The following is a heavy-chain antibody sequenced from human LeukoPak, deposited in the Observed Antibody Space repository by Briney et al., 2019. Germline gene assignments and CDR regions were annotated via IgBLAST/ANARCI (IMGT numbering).Heavy chain of an antibody. J-gene: IGHJ4*02. Sequence: ASVKVSCKASGYSFTTNDISWVRQAPGQGLEWMGWINTHTGSTKYAQNLQGRVTMTTDTSTSTAYMELRSLGSDDTAVYYCARGPGGCSGGSCYHDYWGQGNLVIVSS. CDR2: INTHTGST. D-gene: IGHD2-15*01. CDR3: ARGPGGCSGGSCYHDY. V-gene: IGHV1-18*01. CDR1: GYSFTTND.